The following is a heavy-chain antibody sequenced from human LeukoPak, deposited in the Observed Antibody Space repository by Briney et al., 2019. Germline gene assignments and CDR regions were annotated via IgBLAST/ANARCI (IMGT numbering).Heavy chain of an antibody. Sequence: GGSLRLSCAASGFTFSSYGMHWVRQAPGKGLEWVAFIRYDGSNKYYADSVKGRFTISRDNSKNTLHLQMNSLRAEDTAVYYCAKDSGLRFLEWLLDTDFDYWGQGTLVTVSS. V-gene: IGHV3-30*02. CDR1: GFTFSSYG. D-gene: IGHD3-3*01. CDR3: AKDSGLRFLEWLLDTDFDY. CDR2: IRYDGSNK. J-gene: IGHJ4*02.